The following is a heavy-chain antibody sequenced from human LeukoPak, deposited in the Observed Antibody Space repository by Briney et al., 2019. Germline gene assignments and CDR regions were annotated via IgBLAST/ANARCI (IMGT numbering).Heavy chain of an antibody. J-gene: IGHJ5*02. CDR1: GGSISSTTFL. CDR2: IYYSGRT. CDR3: AWTYSSSFNWFDP. V-gene: IGHV4-39*07. Sequence: SETLSLTCTVSGGSISSTTFLWGWIRQPPGKGLEWIGTIYYSGRTYYNPSLKSRVTISLDKSKNKFSLNLTSVTAADTALYYCAWTYSSSFNWFDPWGQGTLVTVSS. D-gene: IGHD6-13*01.